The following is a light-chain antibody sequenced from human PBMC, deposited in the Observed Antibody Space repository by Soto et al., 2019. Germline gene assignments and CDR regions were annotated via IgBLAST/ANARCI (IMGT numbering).Light chain of an antibody. J-gene: IGKJ5*01. V-gene: IGKV3-20*01. CDR2: GAS. CDR3: QHYDSLS. Sequence: EIVLTQSPGTLSLSPGERATLSCRASQSVRSSYLAWYQQKPGQAPRLLIYGASSRATGIPDRFTGSGSGTDFTLTISRLEPEDSAVYYCQHYDSLSFGQGTRLEI. CDR1: QSVRSSY.